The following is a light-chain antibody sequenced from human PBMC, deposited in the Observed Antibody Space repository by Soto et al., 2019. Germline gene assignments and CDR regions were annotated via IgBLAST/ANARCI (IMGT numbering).Light chain of an antibody. J-gene: IGKJ5*01. CDR2: GTS. CDR3: QQHINWPVT. Sequence: EIALTQSPDTQSLSPGERATLSSRASQSVNKYLAWYQQKPGQAPRFLIYGTSNRATGIPARFSGSGSGTDYTLTISSLEPEDFAVYYCQQHINWPVTFGQGTRLEIK. V-gene: IGKV3-11*01. CDR1: QSVNKY.